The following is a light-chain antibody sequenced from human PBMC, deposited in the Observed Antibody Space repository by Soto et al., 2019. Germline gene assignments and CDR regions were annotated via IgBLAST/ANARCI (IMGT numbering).Light chain of an antibody. V-gene: IGLV2-14*03. CDR3: SSYSSITTYV. CDR2: DVS. CDR1: SSDIGAYNS. Sequence: SALTQPACVSGSPGQSITISCTGTSSDIGAYNSVSWYQLHPGKAPKLMIFDVSSRPSGVSNRFSGSKSGNTASLTISGLQAEDEADYFCSSYSSITTYVFGTGTKVTVL. J-gene: IGLJ1*01.